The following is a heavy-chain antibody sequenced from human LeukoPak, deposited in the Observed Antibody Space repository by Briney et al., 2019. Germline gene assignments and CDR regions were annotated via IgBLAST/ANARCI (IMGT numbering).Heavy chain of an antibody. Sequence: ASVKVSCKASGYTFTSYAMHWVRQAPGQRLEWMGWINAGNGNTKYSQKFQGRVTITRDTSASTAYMELSSLRSEDTAVYYCAIVGYCSGGSCYHIGYWGQGTLVTVSS. CDR1: GYTFTSYA. D-gene: IGHD2-15*01. CDR2: INAGNGNT. V-gene: IGHV1-3*01. J-gene: IGHJ4*02. CDR3: AIVGYCSGGSCYHIGY.